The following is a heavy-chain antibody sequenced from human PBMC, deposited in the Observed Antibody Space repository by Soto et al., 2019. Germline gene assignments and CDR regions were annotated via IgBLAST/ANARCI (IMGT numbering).Heavy chain of an antibody. CDR1: GLPHSSFA. D-gene: IGHD2-21*01. CDR2: IYGSGRGI. J-gene: IGHJ4*02. V-gene: IGHV3-23*05. Sequence: VGSLRLSCTASGLPHSSFAMMWVRQAPGKGLECVSGIYGSGRGIEYADSVKGRFTISRDNSKNTVYLQMTDLRADDTAVYYCAKDAVYNDGLWLMDHWGQGTQVTVSS. CDR3: AKDAVYNDGLWLMDH.